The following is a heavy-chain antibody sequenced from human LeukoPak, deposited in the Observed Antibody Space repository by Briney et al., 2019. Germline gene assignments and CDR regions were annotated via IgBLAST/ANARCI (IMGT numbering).Heavy chain of an antibody. V-gene: IGHV3-48*04. CDR1: GFTFSSYG. CDR3: ARSNYDSSGYYRLFDY. Sequence: GGSLRLSCAASGFTFSSYGMNWVRQAPGKGLEWVSYISSSGSTIYYADSVKGRFTISRDNAKNSLYLQMNSLRAEDTAVYYCARSNYDSSGYYRLFDYWGQGTLVTVSS. J-gene: IGHJ4*02. CDR2: ISSSGSTI. D-gene: IGHD3-22*01.